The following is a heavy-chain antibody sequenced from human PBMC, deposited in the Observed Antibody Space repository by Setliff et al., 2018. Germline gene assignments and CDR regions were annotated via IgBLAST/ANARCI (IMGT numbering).Heavy chain of an antibody. J-gene: IGHJ4*02. CDR3: ARANGDFVSHSFDY. CDR2: IYNSGST. V-gene: IGHV4-30-4*08. Sequence: SSETLSLTCTASGVSTSSGDYYWSWIRQPPGKGLEWIGYIYNSGSTYYNPSLKSRVSISLDTSNNQFSLKVNSVTAADTAVYYCARANGDFVSHSFDYWGQGTLVTV. CDR1: GVSTSSGDYY. D-gene: IGHD4-17*01.